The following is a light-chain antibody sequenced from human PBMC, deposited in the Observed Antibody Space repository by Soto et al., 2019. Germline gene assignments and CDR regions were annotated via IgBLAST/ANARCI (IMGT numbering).Light chain of an antibody. CDR2: DAS. J-gene: IGKJ5*01. V-gene: IGKV3-15*01. CDR1: QSVSSY. Sequence: EIGLTLSPAALSLTPGERAPLSCRASQSVSSYLAWYQQKPGQAPRLLIYDASTRATGVPARFSGTGSETDFTLTISGLQSEDSAVYFCQQYNNWPFSFGHGTRLEI. CDR3: QQYNNWPFS.